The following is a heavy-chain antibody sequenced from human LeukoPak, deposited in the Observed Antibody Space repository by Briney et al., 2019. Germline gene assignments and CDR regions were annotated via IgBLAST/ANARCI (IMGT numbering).Heavy chain of an antibody. Sequence: PGGSLRLSCAASGFTVSSNYMSWVRQAPGKGLEWVSVIYSGGSTYYADSVKGRFTISRDNAKNTLYLQMNSLRAEDTAVYYCARGGGADSSSSTGIDAFDIWGQGTMVTVSS. CDR1: GFTVSSNY. D-gene: IGHD6-6*01. CDR3: ARGGGADSSSSTGIDAFDI. CDR2: IYSGGST. V-gene: IGHV3-53*01. J-gene: IGHJ3*02.